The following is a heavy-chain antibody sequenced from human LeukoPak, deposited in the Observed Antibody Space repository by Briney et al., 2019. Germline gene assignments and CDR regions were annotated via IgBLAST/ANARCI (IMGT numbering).Heavy chain of an antibody. J-gene: IGHJ4*02. CDR1: GGSISSGSYY. D-gene: IGHD2-8*02. Sequence: SETLSLTCTVSGGSISSGSYYWSWIRQPAGKGLEWIGRIYTSGSTYYNPSLKSRVTISVDTSKSQFSLKLSSVTAADTAVYYCASVPGLGYFDYWGQGTLVTVSS. V-gene: IGHV4-61*02. CDR2: IYTSGST. CDR3: ASVPGLGYFDY.